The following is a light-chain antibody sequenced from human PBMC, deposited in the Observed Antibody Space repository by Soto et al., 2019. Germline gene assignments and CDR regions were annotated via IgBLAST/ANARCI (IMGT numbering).Light chain of an antibody. V-gene: IGKV4-1*01. CDR1: QSVLYSSINKNY. J-gene: IGKJ3*01. CDR3: LQYFSAPFP. Sequence: DIVMTQSPDSLAVSLGERATINCKSSQSVLYSSINKNYLAWYQQKPGQPSRLLIYWASGRESGVPDRFSGSGSGTDFTLTISSLQAEDVAVYYCLQYFSAPFPFGPGTKVDIK. CDR2: WAS.